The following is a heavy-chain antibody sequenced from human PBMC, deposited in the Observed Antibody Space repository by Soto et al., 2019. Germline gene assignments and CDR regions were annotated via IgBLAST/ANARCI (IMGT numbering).Heavy chain of an antibody. Sequence: PSETLSLTCTVSRASIYTYSWTWIRQPAGKGLQWIGHIYSSGSANYSPSLKSRVSMSVDSSKNQISLKLSSVTAADTAVYYCATIVGPNDYWGQGTLVTVSS. CDR2: IYSSGSA. D-gene: IGHD1-26*01. CDR3: ATIVGPNDY. V-gene: IGHV4-4*07. CDR1: RASIYTYS. J-gene: IGHJ4*02.